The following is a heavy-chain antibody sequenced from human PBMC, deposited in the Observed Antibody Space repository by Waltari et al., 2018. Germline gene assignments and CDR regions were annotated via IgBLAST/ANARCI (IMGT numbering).Heavy chain of an antibody. V-gene: IGHV4-39*07. CDR1: GGSISSSSYY. CDR3: ARRGYSSRYRTNWFDP. D-gene: IGHD6-13*01. J-gene: IGHJ5*02. Sequence: QLQLQESGPGLVKPSETLSLTCTVSGGSISSSSYYWGWIRQPPGKGLEWIGSIYYSGSTYYNPSLKSRVTISVDTSKNQFSLKLSSVTAADTAVYYCARRGYSSRYRTNWFDPWGQGTLVTVSS. CDR2: IYYSGST.